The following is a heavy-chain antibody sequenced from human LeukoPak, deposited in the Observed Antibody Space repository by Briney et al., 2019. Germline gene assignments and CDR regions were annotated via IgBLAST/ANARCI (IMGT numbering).Heavy chain of an antibody. Sequence: GGSLRLSCAASGFTFSSYWMHWVRQAPGKGLVWVSRINSDGSSTSYADSVKGRFTISRDNAKNTLYLQMNSLRAEDTAVYYCARGGFYTYYYDSSGYYWPYWGQGTLVTVSS. J-gene: IGHJ4*02. D-gene: IGHD3-22*01. CDR2: INSDGSST. CDR3: ARGGFYTYYYDSSGYYWPY. CDR1: GFTFSSYW. V-gene: IGHV3-74*01.